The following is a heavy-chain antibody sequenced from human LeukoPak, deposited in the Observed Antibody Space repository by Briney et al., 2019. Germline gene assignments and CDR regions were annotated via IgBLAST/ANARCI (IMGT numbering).Heavy chain of an antibody. CDR2: IIPIFGTA. Sequence: ASVKVSCKASGGTFSSYTISWVRQAPGQGLEWMGGIIPIFGTANYAQKFQGRVTITADESTSTAYMELSSLRSEDTAVYYCATGPRQQLVRNAFDIWGQGTMVTVSS. J-gene: IGHJ3*02. V-gene: IGHV1-69*01. CDR1: GGTFSSYT. CDR3: ATGPRQQLVRNAFDI. D-gene: IGHD6-13*01.